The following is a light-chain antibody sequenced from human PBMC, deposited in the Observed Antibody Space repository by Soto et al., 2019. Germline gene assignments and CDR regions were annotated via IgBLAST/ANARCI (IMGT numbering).Light chain of an antibody. CDR1: ESISSW. CDR3: QHYNSNPWT. J-gene: IGKJ1*01. CDR2: KAS. V-gene: IGKV1-5*03. Sequence: DIQMTQSPSTLSASVGDRVTISCRASESISSWLAWYQQKPGKAPKVLIYKASSLESGVPSRFSGSGYGTEFTLTISSLQPDDFAIYYCQHYNSNPWTFGHGTKVESK.